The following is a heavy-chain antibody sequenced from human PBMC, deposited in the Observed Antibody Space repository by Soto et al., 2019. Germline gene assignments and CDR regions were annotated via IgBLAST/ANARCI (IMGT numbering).Heavy chain of an antibody. Sequence: SDTLSLTCDVYGGSVSNYYWSWIRQPPGKGLEWIGEINHSGSTNYNPSLKSRGTISIDTSQNQFSLKVSSVTAADTAVFYCARSSTRYCYSGRCYSHYYYGMDVWGHGTTVTVS. CDR3: ARSSTRYCYSGRCYSHYYYGMDV. CDR1: GGSVSNYY. V-gene: IGHV4-34*01. CDR2: INHSGST. D-gene: IGHD2-15*01. J-gene: IGHJ6*02.